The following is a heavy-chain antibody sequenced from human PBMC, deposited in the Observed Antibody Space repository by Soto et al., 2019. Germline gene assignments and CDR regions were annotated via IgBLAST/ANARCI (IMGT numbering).Heavy chain of an antibody. D-gene: IGHD6-19*01. CDR1: GFPFSSYA. CDR3: AKPGGVSGWHQYYFDY. Sequence: PGRFLRLSCAASGFPFSSYAMSWVRQAQGKGLEWVSAISGSGGSTYYADSVKGRFTISRDNSKNTLYLQMNSLRAEDTAVYYCAKPGGVSGWHQYYFDYWGQGTLVTVSS. V-gene: IGHV3-23*01. J-gene: IGHJ4*02. CDR2: ISGSGGST.